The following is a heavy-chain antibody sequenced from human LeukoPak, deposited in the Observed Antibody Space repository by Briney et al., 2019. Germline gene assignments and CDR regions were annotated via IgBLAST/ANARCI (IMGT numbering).Heavy chain of an antibody. D-gene: IGHD6-13*01. V-gene: IGHV4-39*07. CDR1: GGSISSSSYY. CDR3: ARAAAHFDY. J-gene: IGHJ4*02. Sequence: PSETLSLTCTVSGGSISSSSYYWGWIRQAPGKGLEWIGNKYYSGNTYHNPSLKSRVTLSVDTSKNQFSLKLSSVTAADTAVYYCARAAAHFDYWGQGTLVTVSS. CDR2: KYYSGNT.